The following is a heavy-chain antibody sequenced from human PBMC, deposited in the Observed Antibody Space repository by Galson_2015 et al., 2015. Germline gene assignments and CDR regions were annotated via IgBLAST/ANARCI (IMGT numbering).Heavy chain of an antibody. Sequence: SLRLSCAASGFTFSSYAMHWVRQAPGKGLEWVAVISYDGSNKYYADSVKGRFTISRDNSKNTLYLQMNSLRAEDTAVYYCARDHDLDYWGQGTLVTVSS. D-gene: IGHD3-16*01. CDR3: ARDHDLDY. V-gene: IGHV3-30-3*01. J-gene: IGHJ4*02. CDR2: ISYDGSNK. CDR1: GFTFSSYA.